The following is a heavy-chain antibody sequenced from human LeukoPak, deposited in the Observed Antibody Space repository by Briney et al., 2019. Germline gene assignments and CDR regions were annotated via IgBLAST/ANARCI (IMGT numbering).Heavy chain of an antibody. CDR3: ARRRPLLWFGVSQLYYYMDV. CDR2: INHSGST. V-gene: IGHV4-34*01. CDR1: GGSFSGYY. Sequence: PSETLSLTCAVYGGSFSGYYWSWIRQPPGKGLEWIGEINHSGSTNYNPSLKSRVTISVDTSKNQFSLKLSSVTAADTAVYYCARRRPLLWFGVSQLYYYMDVWGKGTTVTISS. J-gene: IGHJ6*03. D-gene: IGHD3-10*01.